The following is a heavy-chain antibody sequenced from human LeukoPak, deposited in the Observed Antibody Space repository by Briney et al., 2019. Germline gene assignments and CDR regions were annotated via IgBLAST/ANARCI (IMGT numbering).Heavy chain of an antibody. Sequence: SSETLSLTCAVYGGSFSGYYWSWIRQPPGKGLEWIGEINHSGSTNYNPSLKSRVTISVDTSKDQFSLKLSSVTAADTAVYYCARDGLRLPLDYWGRGTLVTVSS. J-gene: IGHJ4*02. CDR1: GGSFSGYY. CDR3: ARDGLRLPLDY. D-gene: IGHD3-3*01. V-gene: IGHV4-34*01. CDR2: INHSGST.